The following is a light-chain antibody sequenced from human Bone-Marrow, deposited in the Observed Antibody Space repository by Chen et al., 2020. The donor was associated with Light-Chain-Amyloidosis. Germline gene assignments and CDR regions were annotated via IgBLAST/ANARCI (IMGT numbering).Light chain of an antibody. Sequence: KVITQSPVTLSVSLGESATPSCRASQSVNSNLAWYQQKPGQAPRLLIYDASTRATGIPVRFSGYGSGTEFTLTIGSLQSEDFAVYYCQQYNNWPLTFGGGTKVEIK. V-gene: IGKV3-15*01. J-gene: IGKJ4*01. CDR3: QQYNNWPLT. CDR2: DAS. CDR1: QSVNSN.